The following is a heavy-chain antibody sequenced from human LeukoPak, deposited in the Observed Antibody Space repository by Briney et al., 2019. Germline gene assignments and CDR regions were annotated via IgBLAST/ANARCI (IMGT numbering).Heavy chain of an antibody. Sequence: SETLSLTCTVSGGSISSSSYYWGWIRQPPGKGLERIGSIYYSGSTYYNPSLKSRVTISVDTSKNQFSLKLSSVTAADTAVYYCARHSSAAVPFDYWGQGALVTVSS. J-gene: IGHJ4*02. CDR1: GGSISSSSYY. CDR3: ARHSSAAVPFDY. D-gene: IGHD6-13*01. CDR2: IYYSGST. V-gene: IGHV4-39*01.